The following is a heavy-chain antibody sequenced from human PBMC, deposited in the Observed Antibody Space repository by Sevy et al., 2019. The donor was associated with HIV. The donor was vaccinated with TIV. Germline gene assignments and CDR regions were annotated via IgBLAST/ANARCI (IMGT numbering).Heavy chain of an antibody. Sequence: SDTLSLTCTVSGDSRNNGDYYWSWIRQHPGKGLEWIGKIYYTGTTYYNPSLKSRLRISVERSEITLSLSLRSVTAADTAVYYCARTTVTTLSSARNNWFDPWGQGTLVTVSS. D-gene: IGHD4-4*01. CDR2: IYYTGTT. J-gene: IGHJ5*02. CDR3: ARTTVTTLSSARNNWFDP. V-gene: IGHV4-31*03. CDR1: GDSRNNGDYY.